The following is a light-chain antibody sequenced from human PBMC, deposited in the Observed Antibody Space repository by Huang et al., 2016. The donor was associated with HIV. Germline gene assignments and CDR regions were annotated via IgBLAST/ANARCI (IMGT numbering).Light chain of an antibody. CDR1: ESVKSY. Sequence: VLTQSPATLSLPPGHTATLSCRASESVKSYLAWYQQKPGQAPRLLIHDAFKRAPGIPSRFSGSGSGTAFTLTISSLEPEDSAIYYCQQRDNWLTFGGGTKIEI. CDR3: QQRDNWLT. CDR2: DAF. V-gene: IGKV3-11*01. J-gene: IGKJ4*01.